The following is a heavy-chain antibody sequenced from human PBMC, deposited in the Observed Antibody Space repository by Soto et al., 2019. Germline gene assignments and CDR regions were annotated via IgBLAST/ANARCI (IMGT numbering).Heavy chain of an antibody. V-gene: IGHV4-59*01. D-gene: IGHD1-26*01. CDR3: ARGVGSSPPRY. J-gene: IGHJ4*02. Sequence: SETLSLTCTLSGGSISVYYWSWVRQPPGHELEWIGYIYASGSPYYSPSLRSRVTISADTSKNQISLKLTSPTAADPAVYDCARGVGSSPPRYWGRGALVTVSS. CDR1: GGSISVYY. CDR2: IYASGSP.